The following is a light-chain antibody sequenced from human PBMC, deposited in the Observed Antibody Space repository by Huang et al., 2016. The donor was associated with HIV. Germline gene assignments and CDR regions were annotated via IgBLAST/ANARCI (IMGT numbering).Light chain of an antibody. CDR3: QQRSKWPPLT. CDR1: QSVSSY. CDR2: DAS. Sequence: EIVLTQSPATLSLSPGERATLSCRASQSVSSYLAWYHQKPGQAPRLLIYDASNRATGIPVRFSGSGSGTDFTLNISSLEPEDFAVYYCQQRSKWPPLTFGGGTKVEIK. J-gene: IGKJ4*01. V-gene: IGKV3-11*01.